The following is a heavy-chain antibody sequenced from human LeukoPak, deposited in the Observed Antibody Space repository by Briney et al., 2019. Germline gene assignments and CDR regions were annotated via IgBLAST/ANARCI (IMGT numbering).Heavy chain of an antibody. CDR2: ISAYNGNT. CDR3: ARDTSDYDSSGAQDDAFDI. D-gene: IGHD3-22*01. J-gene: IGHJ3*02. Sequence: ASVKVSCKASGYTFTSYGNSWVRHAPGPGLEWMGWISAYNGNTNYAQKLQGRVTMTTDTSTSTAYMELRSLRSDDTAVYYCARDTSDYDSSGAQDDAFDIWGQGTMVTVSS. V-gene: IGHV1-18*01. CDR1: GYTFTSYG.